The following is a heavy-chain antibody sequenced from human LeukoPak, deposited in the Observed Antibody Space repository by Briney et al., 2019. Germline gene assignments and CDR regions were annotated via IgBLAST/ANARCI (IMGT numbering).Heavy chain of an antibody. Sequence: PSETLSLTCTVSGGSISGSSYYWGWIRQPPGKGLEWIGSIYYSGSTYYNPSLKSRVTISVDTSKNQFSLKLSSVTAADTAVYYCARGFTLWYSSGFPSLEHYFDYWGQGTLVTVSS. CDR1: GGSISGSSYY. CDR3: ARGFTLWYSSGFPSLEHYFDY. J-gene: IGHJ4*02. CDR2: IYYSGST. D-gene: IGHD6-19*01. V-gene: IGHV4-39*01.